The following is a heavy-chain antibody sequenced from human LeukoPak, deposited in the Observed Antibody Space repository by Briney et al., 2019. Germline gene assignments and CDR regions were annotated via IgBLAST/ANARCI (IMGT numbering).Heavy chain of an antibody. V-gene: IGHV4-59*01. CDR1: GRSLSNSY. J-gene: IGHJ3*02. Sequence: KPSETLSLTCTVSGRSLSNSYWNWIRQSPGKGLEWIGYINYSGSTNYNPSLKSRVTISADTSKKQFSLKLSSVTAADTAVYFCARDPLSTNDFDIWGQGTMVTVSS. D-gene: IGHD1-1*01. CDR3: ARDPLSTNDFDI. CDR2: INYSGST.